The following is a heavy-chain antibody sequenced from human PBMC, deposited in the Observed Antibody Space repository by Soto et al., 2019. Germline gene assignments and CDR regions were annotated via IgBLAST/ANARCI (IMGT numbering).Heavy chain of an antibody. CDR2: LYYTGST. CDR3: ASGPFHI. Sequence: QVQLQESGPGLLKPSQTLSLTCTVSGGSITSDGFYWTWMRQRPGKGLEWIAYLYYTGSTFYNPSLKSRLTISLDKSANRFSLKMTSVTAADTAIYFCASGPFHIWGQGTMVVVSS. V-gene: IGHV4-31*03. J-gene: IGHJ3*02. CDR1: GGSITSDGFY.